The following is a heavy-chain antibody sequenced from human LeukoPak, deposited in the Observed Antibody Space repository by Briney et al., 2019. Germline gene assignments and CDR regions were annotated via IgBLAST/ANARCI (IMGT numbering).Heavy chain of an antibody. D-gene: IGHD3-10*01. Sequence: SQTLSLTCAISGDSVSRNSAAWNWIRQSPSRGLEWLGRTYYRSKWYNDYGLYVKSRITINPDTSKNQFSLQLNSVTPEDTAVYYCARDNSGGHRPAGAFDFWGQGTMVTVSS. J-gene: IGHJ3*01. CDR1: GDSVSRNSAA. CDR2: TYYRSKWYN. V-gene: IGHV6-1*01. CDR3: ARDNSGGHRPAGAFDF.